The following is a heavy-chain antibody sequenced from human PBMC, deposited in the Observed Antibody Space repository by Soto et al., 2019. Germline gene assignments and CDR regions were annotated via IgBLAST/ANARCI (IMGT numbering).Heavy chain of an antibody. V-gene: IGHV5-10-1*01. CDR3: AGINYYGSGSLVPKAYYYYGMDV. J-gene: IGHJ6*02. CDR2: IDPSDSYT. D-gene: IGHD3-10*01. Sequence: GESLKISCKGSGYSFTSYWISWVRQMPGKGLEWMGRIDPSDSYTNYSPSFQGHVTISADKSISTAYLQWSSPKASDTSMYYCAGINYYGSGSLVPKAYYYYGMDVWGQGTTVTVSS. CDR1: GYSFTSYW.